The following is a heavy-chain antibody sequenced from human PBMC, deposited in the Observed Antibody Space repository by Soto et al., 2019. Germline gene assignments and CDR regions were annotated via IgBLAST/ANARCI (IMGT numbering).Heavy chain of an antibody. D-gene: IGHD6-13*01. CDR3: ARESTAALQPFDP. CDR1: GYTFTSHY. V-gene: IGHV1-46*01. CDR2: INPSGGST. Sequence: RASVKVSCKASGYTFTSHYMHWVRQAPGQGLEWMGIINPSGGSTSYAQKFQGRVTMTRDTSTSTVYMELSSLRSEDTAVYYCARESTAALQPFDPWGQGXLVTVYS. J-gene: IGHJ5*02.